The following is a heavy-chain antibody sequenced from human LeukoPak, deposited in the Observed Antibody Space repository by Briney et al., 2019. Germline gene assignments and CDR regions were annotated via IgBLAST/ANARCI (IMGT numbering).Heavy chain of an antibody. Sequence: PGRSLRLSCAASGFTFSTYAMHWVRQAPGKGLEWVAVTSYDERNKYYADSVKGRFTISRDNSKNTLYLQVNSLTAGDTAVYYCTRATDWLFDCWGQGTLVTVSS. J-gene: IGHJ4*02. CDR1: GFTFSTYA. V-gene: IGHV3-30*04. D-gene: IGHD3-9*01. CDR3: TRATDWLFDC. CDR2: TSYDERNK.